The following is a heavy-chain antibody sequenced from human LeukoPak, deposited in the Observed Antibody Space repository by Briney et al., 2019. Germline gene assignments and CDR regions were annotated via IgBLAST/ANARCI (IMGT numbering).Heavy chain of an antibody. V-gene: IGHV3-11*04. CDR1: GFIFSDYY. D-gene: IGHD3-3*01. CDR2: ISPSQNDI. J-gene: IGHJ4*02. Sequence: PGGSLRLSCAASGFIFSDYYMSWIRQAPGKGLEWVAYISPSQNDIYYTESVRGRFTISRDNAKNSLYLQMNSLRAEDTAVYYCARGVPYASWSGPHYSDYWGQGTLVTVSS. CDR3: ARGVPYASWSGPHYSDY.